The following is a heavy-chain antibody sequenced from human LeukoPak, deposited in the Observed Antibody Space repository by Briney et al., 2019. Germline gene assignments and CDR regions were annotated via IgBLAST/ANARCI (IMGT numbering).Heavy chain of an antibody. CDR2: IWYDGSNK. Sequence: GGSLRLSCAASGFTFSSYGMHWARQAPGKGLEWVAVIWYDGSNKYYADSVKGRFTISRDNSKNTLYLQMNSLRAEDTAVYYCTAGTGTSDFDYWGQGTLVTVSS. J-gene: IGHJ4*02. CDR1: GFTFSSYG. CDR3: TAGTGTSDFDY. D-gene: IGHD1-7*01. V-gene: IGHV3-33*01.